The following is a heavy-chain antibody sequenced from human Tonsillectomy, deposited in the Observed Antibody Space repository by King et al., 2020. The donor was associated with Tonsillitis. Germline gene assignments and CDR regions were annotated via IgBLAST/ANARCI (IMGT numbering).Heavy chain of an antibody. Sequence: QLVQSGAEVKKPGESLRISCKGSGYSFTSYWINWVRQVPGKGLEWMGKIDPSDSYTNYIPSFQGHVTISADKSISTAYLQWRSLKASDTAMYYCARQEGTVTTNLFYGMDVWGQGTTVTVPS. D-gene: IGHD4-17*01. V-gene: IGHV5-10-1*03. CDR2: IDPSDSYT. CDR3: ARQEGTVTTNLFYGMDV. CDR1: GYSFTSYW. J-gene: IGHJ6*02.